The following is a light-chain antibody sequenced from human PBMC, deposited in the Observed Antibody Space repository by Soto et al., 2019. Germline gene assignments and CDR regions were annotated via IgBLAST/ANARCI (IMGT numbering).Light chain of an antibody. J-gene: IGKJ1*01. CDR3: QHYGRSLWT. V-gene: IGKV3-20*01. CDR2: GAS. Sequence: EIVLTQSPGTLSASPGERATLSCRASQSVSSGYLAWYQQKPGQAPRLLIDGASSRATGIPDRFSGSGSGPDFTLTISRLEPEDFAVYYCQHYGRSLWTFGQGTKVEVK. CDR1: QSVSSGY.